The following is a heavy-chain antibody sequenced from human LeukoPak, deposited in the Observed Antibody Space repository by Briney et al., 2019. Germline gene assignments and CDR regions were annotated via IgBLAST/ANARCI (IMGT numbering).Heavy chain of an antibody. J-gene: IGHJ3*02. V-gene: IGHV1-69*13. CDR3: ARVAAFDI. CDR2: IIPIFGPT. Sequence: GASVKVSCKASGGTFSSYAISWMRQAPGQGLEWMGGIIPIFGPTNYAQKFKGRVTITADGSMTTDTSTSTAYMELRSLRSDDTAVYYCARVAAFDIWGQGTMVTVSS. CDR1: GGTFSSYA.